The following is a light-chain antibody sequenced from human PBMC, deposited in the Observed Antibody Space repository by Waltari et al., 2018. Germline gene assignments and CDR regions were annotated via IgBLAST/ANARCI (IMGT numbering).Light chain of an antibody. V-gene: IGKV1-27*01. Sequence: DIQMTQSPSPLSAPVGDRLPFTCRASQDISNSLAWYQQKPEKVPILLISAACTLQSGVPSRFSGSGSGTDFTITIGSLQHEDVVNYYCQKYNSVPYTFGQGTKLEIK. CDR3: QKYNSVPYT. CDR1: QDISNS. J-gene: IGKJ2*01. CDR2: AAC.